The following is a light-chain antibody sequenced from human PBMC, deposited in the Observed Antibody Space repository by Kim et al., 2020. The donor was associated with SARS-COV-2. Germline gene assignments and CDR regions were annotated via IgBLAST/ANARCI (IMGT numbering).Light chain of an antibody. J-gene: IGKJ2*01. Sequence: ASVGDRVTITCQASQDISNDLNWYQQKAGKAPNLLIYDGSHLETGVPLRFSGSGSGTDFTLTISSLQPEDIATYHCQQYDDLPYTFGEGTKLEI. CDR1: QDISND. CDR2: DGS. V-gene: IGKV1-33*01. CDR3: QQYDDLPYT.